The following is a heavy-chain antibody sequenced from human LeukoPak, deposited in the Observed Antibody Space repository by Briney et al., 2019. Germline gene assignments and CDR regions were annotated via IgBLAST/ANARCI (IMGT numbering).Heavy chain of an antibody. CDR2: ISYDGTNK. Sequence: PGGSLRLSCAASGFTFSSYGMHWVRQATGKGLECVAVISYDGTNKYYADSVKGRFTISRDNSKNTLYLQMNSLRAEDTAVYYCAKRYSSSWCIDSWGQGTLVTVSS. CDR3: AKRYSSSWCIDS. CDR1: GFTFSSYG. D-gene: IGHD6-13*01. V-gene: IGHV3-30*18. J-gene: IGHJ4*02.